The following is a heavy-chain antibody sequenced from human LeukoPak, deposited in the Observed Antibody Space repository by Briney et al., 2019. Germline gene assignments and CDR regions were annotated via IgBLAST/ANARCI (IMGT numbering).Heavy chain of an antibody. V-gene: IGHV4-59*11. CDR1: GGSISSHY. CDR2: IYYSEST. Sequence: PSETLSLTCTVSGGSISSHYWSWIRQPPRKGLDWIGYIYYSESTNYNPSLKSRVTISVDTSKNQLCLVLSSVTAVDTGVYYCARESGGSQKVYDYWGQGTLVTVSS. J-gene: IGHJ4*02. D-gene: IGHD3-16*01. CDR3: ARESGGSQKVYDY.